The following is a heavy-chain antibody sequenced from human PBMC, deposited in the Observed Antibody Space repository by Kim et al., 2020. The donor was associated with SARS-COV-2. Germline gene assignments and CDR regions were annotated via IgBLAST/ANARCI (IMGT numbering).Heavy chain of an antibody. J-gene: IGHJ6*02. D-gene: IGHD3-16*01. CDR3: QSFVSASYGVDV. CDR1: GFTLTNAY. Sequence: GGSLRLSCAASGFTLTNAYMSWVRQAPGKGLEWVGLIKSKTDGGTAHYAAPVKGRFTISRDDSKNTLYQQMNSLKAEDTAVYYCQSFVSASYGVDVWGQGTTVTVSS. CDR2: IKSKTDGGTA. V-gene: IGHV3-15*01.